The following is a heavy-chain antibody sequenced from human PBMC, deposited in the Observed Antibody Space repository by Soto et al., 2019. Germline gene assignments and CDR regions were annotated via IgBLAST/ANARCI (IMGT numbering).Heavy chain of an antibody. D-gene: IGHD2-15*01. Sequence: ASVKVSCKASGYTFTSYDINWVRQATGQGLEWMGWMNPNSGNTGYAQKFQGRVTMTRNTSISTAYMELSSLRSEDTAVYYCARVLCSGGSCYSSAFDIWGQGTMVTVSS. CDR2: MNPNSGNT. V-gene: IGHV1-8*01. CDR1: GYTFTSYD. J-gene: IGHJ3*02. CDR3: ARVLCSGGSCYSSAFDI.